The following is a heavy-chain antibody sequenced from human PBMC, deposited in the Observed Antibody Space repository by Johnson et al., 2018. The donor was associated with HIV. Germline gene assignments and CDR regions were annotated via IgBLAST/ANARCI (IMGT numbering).Heavy chain of an antibody. CDR1: GFTFSSYA. CDR2: ISYDGSNK. D-gene: IGHD3-16*01. Sequence: QVQLMESGGGVVQPGRSLRLSCAASGFTFSSYAMHWVRQAPGKGLEWVAVISYDGSNKYYADSVKGRFTISRDNSKNTLYLQMNSLRAEDTAVYYCARGINVTFGGPDAFEIWGQGTVVTVSS. V-gene: IGHV3-30-3*01. J-gene: IGHJ3*02. CDR3: ARGINVTFGGPDAFEI.